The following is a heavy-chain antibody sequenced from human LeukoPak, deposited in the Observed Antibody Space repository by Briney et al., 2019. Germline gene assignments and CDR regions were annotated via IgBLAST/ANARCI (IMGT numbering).Heavy chain of an antibody. J-gene: IGHJ5*02. CDR3: AKEVYYYGSGSYVRWFDP. D-gene: IGHD3-10*01. CDR1: GFTFSSYE. Sequence: PGGSLRLSCAASGFTFSSYEMNWVRQAPGKGLEWVSAISGSGFNTYYADSVKGRFTISRDNSKNTLYLQMNSLRAEDTALYYCAKEVYYYGSGSYVRWFDPWGQGTLVTVSS. V-gene: IGHV3-23*01. CDR2: ISGSGFNT.